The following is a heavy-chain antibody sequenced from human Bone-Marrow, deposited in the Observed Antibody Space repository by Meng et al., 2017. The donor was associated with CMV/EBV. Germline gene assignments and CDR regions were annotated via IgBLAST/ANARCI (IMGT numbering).Heavy chain of an antibody. J-gene: IGHJ4*02. CDR1: GFTFSNAW. V-gene: IGHV3-15*01. CDR3: TTEDESSSSCDY. CDR2: IKSKTDGGTK. Sequence: GESLKISCAASGFTFSNAWMSWVRQAPGKGLEWVGRIKSKTDGGTKDYAATVKGRFTITRDDSKNTLYLQMTSMKTEDTAGYYCTTEDESSSSCDYWGQGTLVTVSS. D-gene: IGHD6-6*01.